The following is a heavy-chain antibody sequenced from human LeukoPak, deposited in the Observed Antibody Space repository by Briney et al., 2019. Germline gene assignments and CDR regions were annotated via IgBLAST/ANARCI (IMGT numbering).Heavy chain of an antibody. CDR2: INSDGSST. D-gene: IGHD3-10*02. CDR1: GFTFSSYW. Sequence: GGSLRLSCAASGFTFSSYWMHWVRQAPRKGLVWVSRINSDGSSTSYADSVKGRFTISRDNAKNTLYLQMNSLRAEDTAVYYCARELRGSGSYYYYYYYMDVWGKGTTVTVSS. J-gene: IGHJ6*03. CDR3: ARELRGSGSYYYYYYYMDV. V-gene: IGHV3-74*01.